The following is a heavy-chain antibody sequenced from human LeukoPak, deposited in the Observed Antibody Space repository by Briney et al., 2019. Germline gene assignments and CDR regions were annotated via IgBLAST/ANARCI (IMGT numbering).Heavy chain of an antibody. J-gene: IGHJ6*02. CDR3: ARDSGTVTYYYGMDV. CDR2: IKQDGSEK. D-gene: IGHD4-17*01. CDR1: GFTFSSYW. Sequence: PGGSLRLSCAASGFTFSSYWMSWVRQAPGKGREGVANIKQDGSEKYYVDSVKGRFTISRDNAKNSLYLQMNSLRAEDTAVYYCARDSGTVTYYYGMDVWGQGTTVTVSS. V-gene: IGHV3-7*01.